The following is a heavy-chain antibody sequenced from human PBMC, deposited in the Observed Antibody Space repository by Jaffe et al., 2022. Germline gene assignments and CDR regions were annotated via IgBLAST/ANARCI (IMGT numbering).Heavy chain of an antibody. CDR3: ARDRYGDLDY. CDR1: GYTFTIYA. Sequence: QVQVVQSGAEVKKPGASVKVSCKASGYTFTIYAIQWVRQAPGQSLEWMGWINPDNGDTKYSQKFQGRVTITRDTSASTVYMELSSLRSEDTAVYYCARDRYGDLDYWGQGTLVTVSS. CDR2: INPDNGDT. D-gene: IGHD4-17*01. J-gene: IGHJ4*02. V-gene: IGHV1-3*01.